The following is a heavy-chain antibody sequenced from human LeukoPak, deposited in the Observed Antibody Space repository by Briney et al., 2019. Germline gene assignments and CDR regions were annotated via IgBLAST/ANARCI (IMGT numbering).Heavy chain of an antibody. CDR1: GYTFTNYG. CDR3: ARYKVLLWFGEPSDYYYYMDV. J-gene: IGHJ6*03. CDR2: ISAYNGYT. D-gene: IGHD3-10*01. Sequence: GASVKVSCKASGYTFTNYGISWVRQAPRQGLEWMGWISAYNGYTHYAQMLQGRVTMTTDTPTSTAYMELRSLRSDDTAVYYCARYKVLLWFGEPSDYYYYMDVWGKGTTVTISS. V-gene: IGHV1-18*01.